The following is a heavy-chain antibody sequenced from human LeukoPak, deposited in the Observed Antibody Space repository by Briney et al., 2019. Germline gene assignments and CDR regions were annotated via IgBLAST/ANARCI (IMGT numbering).Heavy chain of an antibody. V-gene: IGHV1-2*02. J-gene: IGHJ4*02. CDR2: INPKSGGT. D-gene: IGHD3-10*01. CDR3: ARERPSITLVRGVVNDFDY. Sequence: ASVKVSCKASAYTFTAYYMHWVRQAPGQGLEWMGWINPKSGGTHYAQKSQGRVTMTRDTSIGTAYMELSRLRSDDTAVYYCARERPSITLVRGVVNDFDYWGQGTLVTVSS. CDR1: AYTFTAYY.